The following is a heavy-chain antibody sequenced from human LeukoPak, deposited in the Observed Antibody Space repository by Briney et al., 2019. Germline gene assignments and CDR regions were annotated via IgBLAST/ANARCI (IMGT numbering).Heavy chain of an antibody. D-gene: IGHD1-26*01. CDR3: ARGCIVGATRWLDP. V-gene: IGHV4-59*12. J-gene: IGHJ5*02. Sequence: PSETLSLTCTVSGGSISSYYWSWIRQPPGKGLEWIGYIYYSGSTNYNPSLKSRVTISVDTSKNQFSLKLSSVTAADTAVYYCARGCIVGATRWLDPWGQGTLVTVSS. CDR2: IYYSGST. CDR1: GGSISSYY.